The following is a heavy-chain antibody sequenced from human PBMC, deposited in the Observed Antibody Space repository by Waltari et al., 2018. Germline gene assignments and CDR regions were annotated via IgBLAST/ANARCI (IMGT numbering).Heavy chain of an antibody. D-gene: IGHD5-12*01. V-gene: IGHV1-2*06. CDR1: GYTFTGYY. Sequence: QVQLVQSGAEVKKPGASVKVSCKASGYTFTGYYMHWVRQAPGQGLEWMGRINPNSGGTNYAQKFQGRVTITADESTSTAYMELSSLRSEDTAVYYCALDPTIRHAFDIWGQGTMVTVSS. CDR2: INPNSGGT. J-gene: IGHJ3*02. CDR3: ALDPTIRHAFDI.